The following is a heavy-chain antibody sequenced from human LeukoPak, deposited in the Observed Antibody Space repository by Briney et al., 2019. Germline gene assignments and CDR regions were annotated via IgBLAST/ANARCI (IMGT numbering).Heavy chain of an antibody. J-gene: IGHJ6*02. D-gene: IGHD6-13*01. CDR3: ATIAAATDRLYYYYYGMDV. V-gene: IGHV1-69*04. Sequence: GASVKVSCKASGGTFSSYAISWVRQAPGQGLEWMGRIIPILGIANYAQKFQGRVTITADKSTSTAYMELSSLRSEDTAVYYCATIAAATDRLYYYYYGMDVWGQGTTVTVSS. CDR2: IIPILGIA. CDR1: GGTFSSYA.